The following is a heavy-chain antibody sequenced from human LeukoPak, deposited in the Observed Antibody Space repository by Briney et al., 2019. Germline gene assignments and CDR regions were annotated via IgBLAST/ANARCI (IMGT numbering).Heavy chain of an antibody. CDR3: ARDRGEDHAFDI. V-gene: IGHV4-61*01. D-gene: IGHD3-16*01. J-gene: IGHJ3*02. CDR2: IYYSGST. CDR1: GGSISSSSYY. Sequence: SSETLSLTCTVSGGSISSSSYYWGWIRQPPGKGLEWIGYIYYSGSTNYNPSLKSRVTISVDTSKNQFSLKLSSVTAADTAVYYCARDRGEDHAFDIWGQGTMVTVSS.